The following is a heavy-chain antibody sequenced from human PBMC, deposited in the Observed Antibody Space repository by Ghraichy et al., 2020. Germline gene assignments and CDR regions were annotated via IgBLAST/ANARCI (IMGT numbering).Heavy chain of an antibody. CDR2: ISYDGSNK. D-gene: IGHD1-26*01. Sequence: GGSLRLSCAASGFTFSSYGMHWVRQAPGKGLEWVAVISYDGSNKYYADSVKGRFTISRDNSKNTLYLQMNSLRAEDTAVYYCAKALFSYSGSYFPPYNWFDPWGQGTLVTVSS. J-gene: IGHJ5*02. V-gene: IGHV3-30*18. CDR1: GFTFSSYG. CDR3: AKALFSYSGSYFPPYNWFDP.